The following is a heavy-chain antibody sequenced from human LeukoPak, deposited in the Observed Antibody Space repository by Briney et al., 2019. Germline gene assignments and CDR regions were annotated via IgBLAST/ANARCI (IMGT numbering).Heavy chain of an antibody. Sequence: ASVKVSCMASGYTFTGYYMHWVRQAPGQGLEWMGWINPNSGGTNYAQKFQGRVTMTRDTSISTAYMELSRLRSDDTAVYYCARDDNRYSYVLNWFDPWGQGTLVTVSS. V-gene: IGHV1-2*02. CDR1: GYTFTGYY. CDR3: ARDDNRYSYVLNWFDP. J-gene: IGHJ5*02. D-gene: IGHD5-18*01. CDR2: INPNSGGT.